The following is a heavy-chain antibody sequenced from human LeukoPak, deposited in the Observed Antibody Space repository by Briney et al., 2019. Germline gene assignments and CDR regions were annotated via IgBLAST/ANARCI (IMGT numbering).Heavy chain of an antibody. CDR3: LGYCRGGNCYSGGY. V-gene: IGHV3-23*01. CDR2: ISTSGGST. J-gene: IGHJ4*02. D-gene: IGHD2-15*01. Sequence: GGSLRLSCAASGFTFSSYSMIWVRQAQGKGLEWVSAISTSGGSTYYADSVKGRFTISRDNSKNTQALQMNSLRAEDMAVYYCLGYCRGGNCYSGGYWGQGSLVTVSS. CDR1: GFTFSSYS.